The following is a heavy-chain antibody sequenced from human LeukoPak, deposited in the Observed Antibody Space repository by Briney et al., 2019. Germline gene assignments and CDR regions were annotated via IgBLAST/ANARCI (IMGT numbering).Heavy chain of an antibody. Sequence: ASVKVSCKASGYTFTNYGITWVRQAPGQGLEWMGWISPYNAYTRYAQKFQDRVTMTTDTSTTTVYMDLRSLRSDDTALYYCATEGGWQPTDYGDNVYWGQGTLVSVSS. J-gene: IGHJ4*02. D-gene: IGHD4-17*01. V-gene: IGHV1-18*01. CDR1: GYTFTNYG. CDR3: ATEGGWQPTDYGDNVY. CDR2: ISPYNAYT.